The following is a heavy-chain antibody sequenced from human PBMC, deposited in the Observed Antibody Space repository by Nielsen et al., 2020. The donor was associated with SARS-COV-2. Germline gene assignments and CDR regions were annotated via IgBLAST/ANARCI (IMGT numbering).Heavy chain of an antibody. D-gene: IGHD3-3*01. CDR2: IYYSGST. Sequence: SETLSLTCTVSGGSISSGDYYWSWIRQPPGKGLEWIGYIYYSGSTYYNPSLKSRVTISVDTSKNQFSLKLSSVTAADTALYHCARGGTIFGVVNSGMDVWGQGTTVTVSS. J-gene: IGHJ6*02. CDR3: ARGGTIFGVVNSGMDV. V-gene: IGHV4-30-4*01. CDR1: GGSISSGDYY.